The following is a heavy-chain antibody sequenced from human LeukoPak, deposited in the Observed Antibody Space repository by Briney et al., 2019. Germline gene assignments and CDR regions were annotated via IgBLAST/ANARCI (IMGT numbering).Heavy chain of an antibody. CDR1: GYTFTSYG. J-gene: IGHJ4*02. Sequence: GASVKVSCKASGYTFTSYGISWVRQAPGQGLEWMGWISAYNGNTNYAQKLQGGVTMTTDTSTSTAYMELRSLRSDDTAVYYCARPNSTYSSSCPLDYWGQGTLVTVSS. D-gene: IGHD6-6*01. CDR3: ARPNSTYSSSCPLDY. CDR2: ISAYNGNT. V-gene: IGHV1-18*01.